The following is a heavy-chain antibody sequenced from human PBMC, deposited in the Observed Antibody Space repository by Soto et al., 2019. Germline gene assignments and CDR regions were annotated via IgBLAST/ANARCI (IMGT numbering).Heavy chain of an antibody. Sequence: EVQLVESGGGLVKPGGSLRLSCAASGFTFSSYSMNWVRQAPGKGLEWVSSISSSSSYIYYADSVKGRFTISRDNSKNTLYLQMNSLRAEDTAVYYCAKDQSETAAGTSTDYWGQGTLVTVSS. V-gene: IGHV3-21*01. CDR3: AKDQSETAAGTSTDY. D-gene: IGHD6-13*01. CDR2: ISSSSSYI. CDR1: GFTFSSYS. J-gene: IGHJ4*02.